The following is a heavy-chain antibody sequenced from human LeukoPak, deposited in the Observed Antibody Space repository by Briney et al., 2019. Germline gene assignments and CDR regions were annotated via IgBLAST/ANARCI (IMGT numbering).Heavy chain of an antibody. CDR3: ARGHLLNGWFKYDAFEI. J-gene: IGHJ3*02. D-gene: IGHD6-19*01. CDR2: VDHNGTT. CDR1: GGSLRSDY. V-gene: IGHV4-34*01. Sequence: SETLSLTCGVSGGSLRSDYWSYIRQPPGKGLEWVGEVDHNGTTNYNPSLKSRLIISVDTSKNHFSLKLTSVTAADTAVYYCARGHLLNGWFKYDAFEIWGQGTMVTVSS.